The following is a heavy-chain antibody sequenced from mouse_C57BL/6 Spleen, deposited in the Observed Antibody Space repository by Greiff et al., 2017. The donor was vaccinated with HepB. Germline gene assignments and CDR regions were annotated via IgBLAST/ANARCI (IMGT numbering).Heavy chain of an antibody. CDR2: IYPSDSET. V-gene: IGHV1-61*01. J-gene: IGHJ2*01. Sequence: QVQLKQPGAELVRPGSSVKLSCKASGYTFTSYWMDWVKQRPGQGLEWIGNIYPSDSETHYNQKFKDKATLTVDKSSSTAYMQLSSLTSEDSAVYYCARSWYFDYWGQGTTLTVSS. CDR3: ARSWYFDY. CDR1: GYTFTSYW.